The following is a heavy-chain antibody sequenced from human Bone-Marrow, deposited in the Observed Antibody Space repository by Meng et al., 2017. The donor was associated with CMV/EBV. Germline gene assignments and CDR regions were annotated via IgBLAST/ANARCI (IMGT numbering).Heavy chain of an antibody. CDR2: ISSSSSYI. D-gene: IGHD3-22*01. V-gene: IGHV3-11*06. J-gene: IGHJ3*02. Sequence: GESLKISCAASGFTFSDYYMSWIRQAPGKGLEWVSSISSSSSYIYYADSVKGRFTISRDNAKNSLYLKMNSLRAEDTAVYYVARLHDSSGFAFDIWGQGTMVTVSS. CDR3: ARLHDSSGFAFDI. CDR1: GFTFSDYY.